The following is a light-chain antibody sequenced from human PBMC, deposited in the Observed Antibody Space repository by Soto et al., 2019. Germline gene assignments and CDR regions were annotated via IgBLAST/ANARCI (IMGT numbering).Light chain of an antibody. CDR2: EAS. CDR3: QQYDTRT. Sequence: DIQMTQSPSTLSASVGDRVTITCRASQSITTWLAWYQQKPGKAPKLLIYEASNLETGVPSRFSGSRSGTEFTLTISSLQPDDFATYYCQQYDTRTFGQGTKVEIK. CDR1: QSITTW. V-gene: IGKV1-5*03. J-gene: IGKJ1*01.